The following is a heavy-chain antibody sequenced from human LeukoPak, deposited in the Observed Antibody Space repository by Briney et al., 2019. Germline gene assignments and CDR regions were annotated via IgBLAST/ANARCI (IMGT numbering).Heavy chain of an antibody. V-gene: IGHV1-18*01. D-gene: IGHD7-27*01. Sequence: ASVKVSCKASGYTFTNYGITWVRQAPGHGLEWMGWISGHSGNTNYAQKFQDRATMTTDTSTSTAYMELRSLRFDDTAVYYCARDFAWGSGGAPIDDNWLDPWGQGILVTVSS. CDR3: ARDFAWGSGGAPIDDNWLDP. J-gene: IGHJ5*02. CDR2: ISGHSGNT. CDR1: GYTFTNYG.